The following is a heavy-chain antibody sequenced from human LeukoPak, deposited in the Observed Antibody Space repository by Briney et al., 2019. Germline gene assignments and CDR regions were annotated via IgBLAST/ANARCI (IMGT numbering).Heavy chain of an antibody. V-gene: IGHV1-2*02. J-gene: IGHJ4*02. CDR1: GYTFTENY. Sequence: ASVRVSCKASGYTFTENYMHWVRQAPGQGLEWMGWVNPNNGDTKYEQKFQGRVTMTRDTSISTAYMELTGLRSDDTALYYCASPSLGSGKYYEYWGLGTLVTVSS. D-gene: IGHD3-10*01. CDR2: VNPNNGDT. CDR3: ASPSLGSGKYYEY.